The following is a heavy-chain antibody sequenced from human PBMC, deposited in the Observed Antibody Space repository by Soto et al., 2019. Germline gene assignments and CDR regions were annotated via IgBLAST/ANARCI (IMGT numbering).Heavy chain of an antibody. CDR2: ISSNGGST. D-gene: IGHD6-19*01. Sequence: PGGSLRLSCSASGFTFSFYAMHWVRQAPGKGLEYVSAISSNGGSTYYADSVKGRFTISRDNSRKNMYLQMSSLRTGDTAVYFWVKDGASSGYYSGNYGMDVWGQGTTVTVPS. J-gene: IGHJ6*02. V-gene: IGHV3-64D*08. CDR1: GFTFSFYA. CDR3: VKDGASSGYYSGNYGMDV.